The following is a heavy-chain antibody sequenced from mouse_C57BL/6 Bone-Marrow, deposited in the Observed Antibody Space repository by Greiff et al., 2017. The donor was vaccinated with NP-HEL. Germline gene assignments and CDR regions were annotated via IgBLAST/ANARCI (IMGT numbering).Heavy chain of an antibody. CDR3: ASPPPLPGRFWLMDD. CDR2: IYPGSGNT. J-gene: IGHJ4*01. D-gene: IGHD4-1*01. V-gene: IGHV1-66*01. Sequence: QVQLQQSGPELVKPGASVKISCKASGYSFTSYYIHWVKQRPGQGLEWIGWIYPGSGNTKYNEKFKGKATLTADTSSSTAYMQLSSLTSEDSAIYNCASPPPLPGRFWLMDDWGQGTSVTVSS. CDR1: GYSFTSYY.